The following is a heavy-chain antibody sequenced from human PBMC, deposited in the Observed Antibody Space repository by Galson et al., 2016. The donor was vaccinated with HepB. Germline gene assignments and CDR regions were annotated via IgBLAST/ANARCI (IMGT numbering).Heavy chain of an antibody. D-gene: IGHD5-12*01. CDR3: ARVNSGYDN. V-gene: IGHV1-2*02. Sequence: SVKVSCKASGYTFTDYYIHWVRRAPGQGLEWMGWINPNNAATNSAQKFQGRVTMTRDTSISAAYMELSRLRSDDTAVYFCARVNSGYDNWGQGTLVTVSS. J-gene: IGHJ4*02. CDR1: GYTFTDYY. CDR2: INPNNAAT.